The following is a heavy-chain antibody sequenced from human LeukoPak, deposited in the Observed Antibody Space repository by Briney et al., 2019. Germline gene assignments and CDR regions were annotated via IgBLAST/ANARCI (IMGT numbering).Heavy chain of an antibody. CDR3: ARVFTAFDI. J-gene: IGHJ3*02. CDR1: GFTFSSYA. V-gene: IGHV3-7*03. Sequence: GGSLRLSCAASGFTFSSYAMSWVRQAPGKGLEWVANIKQDGSEKYYVDSVKGRFTISRDNAKNSLYLQMNSLRAEDTAVYYCARVFTAFDIWGQGTMVTVSS. CDR2: IKQDGSEK.